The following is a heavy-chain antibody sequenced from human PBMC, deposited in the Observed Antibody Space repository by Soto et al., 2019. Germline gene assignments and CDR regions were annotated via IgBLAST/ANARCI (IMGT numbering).Heavy chain of an antibody. Sequence: GGSLRLSCAASGFTFSSYGMHWVRQAPGKGLEWVAVIWYDGSNKYYADSVKGRFTISRDNSKNTLYLQMNSLRAEDTAVYYCARDYGPRNTLDYWGQGTLVTVSS. V-gene: IGHV3-33*01. J-gene: IGHJ4*02. CDR3: ARDYGPRNTLDY. CDR1: GFTFSSYG. CDR2: IWYDGSNK. D-gene: IGHD1-1*01.